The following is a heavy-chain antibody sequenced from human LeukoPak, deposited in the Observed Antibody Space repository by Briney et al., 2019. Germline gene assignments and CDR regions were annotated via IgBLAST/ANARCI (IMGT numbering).Heavy chain of an antibody. J-gene: IGHJ4*02. D-gene: IGHD6-19*01. CDR1: GFTFTSYG. CDR3: AKEITRPNRAVSGLHC. V-gene: IGHV3-30*18. Sequence: GGSLRLSCAASGFTFTSYGMHWVRQAPGKGLEWVAVISYDGSNKYYADSVKGRFTISRDNSKNTLYLQMNSLRAEDAAVYYCAKEITRPNRAVSGLHCWGQGTLVTVSS. CDR2: ISYDGSNK.